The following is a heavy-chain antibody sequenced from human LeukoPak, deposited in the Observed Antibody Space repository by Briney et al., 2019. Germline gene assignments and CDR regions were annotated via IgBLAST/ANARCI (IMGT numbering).Heavy chain of an antibody. Sequence: PGGSLRLSCAASGFTFSSYSMNWVRQAPGKGLEWVSAISGSGGSTYYADSVKGRFTISRDNSKNTLYLQMNSLRAEDTAVYYCARGLRTLYGMDAWGQGTTVTVSS. D-gene: IGHD2-2*01. CDR2: ISGSGGST. CDR3: ARGLRTLYGMDA. CDR1: GFTFSSYS. V-gene: IGHV3-23*01. J-gene: IGHJ6*02.